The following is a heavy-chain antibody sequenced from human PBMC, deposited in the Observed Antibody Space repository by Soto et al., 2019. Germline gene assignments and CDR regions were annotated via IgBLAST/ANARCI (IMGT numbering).Heavy chain of an antibody. CDR2: IIPIYGTA. J-gene: IGHJ2*01. D-gene: IGHD2-21*02. CDR3: ATATRDGYNYWYFDL. CDR1: GGTFGNFA. Sequence: QVQLVQSGAELKKPGSSVKVSCKASGGTFGNFAISWVRQAPGQGPEWVAGIIPIYGTANYADDFRGRITLTADESTATAYMELSSLKSEDTAIYYCATATRDGYNYWYFDLWGRGTPVTVSS. V-gene: IGHV1-69*01.